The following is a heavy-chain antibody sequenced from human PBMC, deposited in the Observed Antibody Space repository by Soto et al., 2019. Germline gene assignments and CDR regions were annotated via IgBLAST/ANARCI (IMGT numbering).Heavy chain of an antibody. Sequence: QVQLQQWGAGLLKPSETLSLTCAVYGGSFSGYYWSWIRQPPGKGLEWIGEINHSGSTNYNPSLKSRFTISVDTSKNQCSLKLSSVTAADTAVYYCARGRRTAVTIDYWGQGTLVTVSS. CDR2: INHSGST. D-gene: IGHD4-17*01. J-gene: IGHJ4*02. V-gene: IGHV4-34*01. CDR1: GGSFSGYY. CDR3: ARGRRTAVTIDY.